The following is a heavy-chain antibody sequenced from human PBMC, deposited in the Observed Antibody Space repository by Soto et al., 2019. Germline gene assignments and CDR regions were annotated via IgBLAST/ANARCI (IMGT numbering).Heavy chain of an antibody. D-gene: IGHD6-13*01. CDR2: ISYDGSNK. CDR1: GFTFSSYG. J-gene: IGHJ6*02. V-gene: IGHV3-30*18. Sequence: GGSLRLSCAASGFTFSSYGMHWVRQAPGKGLEWVAVISYDGSNKYYADSVKGRFTISRDNSKNTLYLQMNSLRAEDTAVYYCAKQGQAAAGTDVWGQGTTVTVSS. CDR3: AKQGQAAAGTDV.